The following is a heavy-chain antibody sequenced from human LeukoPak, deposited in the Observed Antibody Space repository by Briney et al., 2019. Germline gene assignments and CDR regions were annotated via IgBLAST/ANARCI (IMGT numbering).Heavy chain of an antibody. D-gene: IGHD3-22*01. V-gene: IGHV4-39*01. CDR3: AARGDYYDSSGYVGY. CDR2: IYYSGST. CDR1: GGSISSSSYY. Sequence: PSETLSLTCTVSGGSISSSSYYWGWIRQPPGKGLEWIGSIYYSGSTYYNPSLKSRVTISVDTSKNQFSLKLSSVTAADTAVYYCAARGDYYDSSGYVGYWGQGTLVTVSS. J-gene: IGHJ4*02.